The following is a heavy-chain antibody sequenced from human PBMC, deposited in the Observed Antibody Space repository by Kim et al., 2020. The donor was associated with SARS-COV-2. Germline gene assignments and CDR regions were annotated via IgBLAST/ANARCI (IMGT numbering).Heavy chain of an antibody. CDR3: ARGVVGATYWFDP. CDR1: GFTVSSNY. Sequence: GGSLRLSCAASGFTVSSNYMSWVRQAPGKGLEWVSVIYSGTSIYSGTSTYYADSVKGRFTISRDNSKNTLYLQINSLRAEDTAVYYCARGVVGATYWFDPWGQGTLVTVSS. V-gene: IGHV3-23*03. CDR2: IYSGTSIYSGTST. J-gene: IGHJ5*02. D-gene: IGHD1-26*01.